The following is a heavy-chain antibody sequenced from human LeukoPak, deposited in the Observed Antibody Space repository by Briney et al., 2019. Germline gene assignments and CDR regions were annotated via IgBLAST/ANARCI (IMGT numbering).Heavy chain of an antibody. CDR1: GFTFSSYA. CDR3: ARDSPSITPDY. Sequence: SGGSLRLSCAASGFTFSSYAMSWVRLAPGKGLEWVSDISGSGAGTYYADSVKGRFTISRDNSKNTVYLQMNSLRAEDTAIYYCARDSPSITPDYWGQGTLVTVSP. J-gene: IGHJ4*02. CDR2: ISGSGAGT. D-gene: IGHD1-20*01. V-gene: IGHV3-23*01.